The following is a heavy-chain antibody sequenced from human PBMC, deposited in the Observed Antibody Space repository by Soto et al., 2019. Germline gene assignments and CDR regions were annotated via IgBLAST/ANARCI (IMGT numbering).Heavy chain of an antibody. CDR2: VSYDEITK. D-gene: IGHD5-18*01. V-gene: IGHV3-30*18. CDR1: GFTFSGSA. Sequence: GGSLRLSCAASGFTFSGSAMHWVRQAPGKGLEWVAVVSYDEITKYYADSVKGRFTISRDNSKNTVYLQMNSLRPEDTAVYYCAKPLGLLRRAMAQGSDYWGQGTLVTVSS. CDR3: AKPLGLLRRAMAQGSDY. J-gene: IGHJ4*02.